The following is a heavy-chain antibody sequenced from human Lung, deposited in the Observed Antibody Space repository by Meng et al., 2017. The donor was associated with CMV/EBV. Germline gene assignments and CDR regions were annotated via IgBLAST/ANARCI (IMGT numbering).Heavy chain of an antibody. Sequence: GGSLRLXCAASGFTFSSYAMTWVRQAPGKGLEWVSVISGGGGSTYYADSVKRRFTISRDNSKNTLYLQVNSLRAEDTAVYYCARATLEYCSSTSCYPFDYWXKGTXVTVSS. D-gene: IGHD2-2*01. CDR3: ARATLEYCSSTSCYPFDY. CDR1: GFTFSSYA. V-gene: IGHV3-23*01. CDR2: ISGGGGST. J-gene: IGHJ4*02.